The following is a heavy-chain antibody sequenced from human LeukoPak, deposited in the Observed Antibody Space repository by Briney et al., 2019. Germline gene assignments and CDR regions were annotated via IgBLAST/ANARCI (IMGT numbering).Heavy chain of an antibody. CDR3: ARDLAGTEAFDI. D-gene: IGHD1-1*01. J-gene: IGHJ3*02. CDR1: GFTFSSYS. V-gene: IGHV3-48*01. Sequence: GGSLRLSCAASGFTFSSYSMNWVRQAPGKGLEWVSYISSSSSTIYYADSVKGRFTIPRDNDKNSLYLQMNSLRAEDTAVYYCARDLAGTEAFDIWGQGRMVTVCS. CDR2: ISSSSSTI.